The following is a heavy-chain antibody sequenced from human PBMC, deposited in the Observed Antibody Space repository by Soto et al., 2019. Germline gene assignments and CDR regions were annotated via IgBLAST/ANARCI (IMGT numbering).Heavy chain of an antibody. Sequence: GESLKISCKASGYTFTSYGISWVRQAPGQGLEWMGWISAYNGNTNYAQKLQGRVTMTTDTSTSTAYMELRSLRSDDTAVYYCARLLTVVVVMDSHYYYGMDVWGQGTTVTVSS. J-gene: IGHJ6*02. D-gene: IGHD3-22*01. V-gene: IGHV1-18*01. CDR1: GYTFTSYG. CDR2: ISAYNGNT. CDR3: ARLLTVVVVMDSHYYYGMDV.